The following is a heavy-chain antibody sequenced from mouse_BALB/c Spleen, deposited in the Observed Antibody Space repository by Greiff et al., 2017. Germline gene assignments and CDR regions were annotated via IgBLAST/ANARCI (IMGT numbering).Heavy chain of an antibody. CDR1: GYSITSDYA. CDR3: ARGDYGSSFFAY. V-gene: IGHV3-2*02. J-gene: IGHJ3*01. D-gene: IGHD1-1*01. CDR2: ISYSGST. Sequence: EVQLQQSGPGLVKPSQSLSLTCTVTGYSITSDYAWNWIRQFPGNKLEWMGYISYSGSTSYNPSLKSRISITRVTSKNQFFLQLNSVTTEDTATYYCARGDYGSSFFAYWGQGTLVTVSA.